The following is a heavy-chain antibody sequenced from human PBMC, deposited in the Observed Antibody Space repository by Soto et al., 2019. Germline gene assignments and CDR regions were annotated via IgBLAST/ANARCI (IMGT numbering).Heavy chain of an antibody. D-gene: IGHD5-18*01. J-gene: IGHJ2*01. CDR1: GGSISSYY. CDR2: IYYSGST. Sequence: SETLSLTCTVSGGSISSYYWSWIRQPPGKGLEWIGYIYYSGSTNYNPSLKGRVTISVDRSKNQFSLKLSSVTAADTAVYYCARGGIQLWSRLSFDLWGRGTLVTVS. V-gene: IGHV4-59*12. CDR3: ARGGIQLWSRLSFDL.